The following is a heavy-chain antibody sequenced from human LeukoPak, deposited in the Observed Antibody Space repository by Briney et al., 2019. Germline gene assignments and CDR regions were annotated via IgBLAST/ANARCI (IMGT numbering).Heavy chain of an antibody. CDR1: GGSISSSSYY. D-gene: IGHD4-17*01. CDR3: ARGGDYGDYGVDY. CDR2: IYYTGST. Sequence: SETLSLTCSASGGSISSSSYYWGWIRQPPGKGLEWIGSIYYTGSTYYNPFLKSRVTISVDTSKNQFSLKLSSVTAADTAVYYCARGGDYGDYGVDYWGQGTLVTVSS. V-gene: IGHV4-39*07. J-gene: IGHJ4*02.